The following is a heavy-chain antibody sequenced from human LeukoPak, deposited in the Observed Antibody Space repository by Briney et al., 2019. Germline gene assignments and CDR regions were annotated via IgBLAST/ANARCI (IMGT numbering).Heavy chain of an antibody. D-gene: IGHD4-17*01. J-gene: IGHJ6*03. CDR2: ISYSGST. Sequence: SETLSLTCTVSGASINSDTYYWGWIRQPPGKGLEWIGSISYSGSTYYNPSLKSRVTISVDTSKNQFSLKLSSVTAADTAVYYCARHHPTVTPYYMDVWGKGTTVTISS. CDR1: GASINSDTYY. CDR3: ARHHPTVTPYYMDV. V-gene: IGHV4-39*01.